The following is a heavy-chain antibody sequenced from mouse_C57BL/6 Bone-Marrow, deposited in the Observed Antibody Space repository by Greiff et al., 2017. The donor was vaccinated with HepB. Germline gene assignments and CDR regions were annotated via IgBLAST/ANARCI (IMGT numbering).Heavy chain of an antibody. CDR1: GYTFTSYW. D-gene: IGHD1-1*01. J-gene: IGHJ3*01. Sequence: VQLQQPGAELVKPGASVKVSCKASGYTFTSYWMHWVKQRPGQGLEWIGRIHPSDSDTNYNQKFKGKATLTVDKSSSTAYMQLSSLTSEDSAVYYCAIDAPHYYGSSDVAYWGQGTLVTVSA. CDR3: AIDAPHYYGSSDVAY. V-gene: IGHV1-74*01. CDR2: IHPSDSDT.